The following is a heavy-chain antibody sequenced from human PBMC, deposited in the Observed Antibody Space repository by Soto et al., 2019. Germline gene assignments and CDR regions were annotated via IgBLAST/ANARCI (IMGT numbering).Heavy chain of an antibody. V-gene: IGHV5-51*01. D-gene: IGHD3-3*01. Sequence: GESLKISCKGSGYSFTSYWIGWVRQMPGKGLEWMGIIYPGDSDTRYSPSFQGQVTISADKSISTAYPQWSSLKASDTAMYYCASASVDYDFWSGYNRYYYYGMDVWGQGTTVTVS. CDR1: GYSFTSYW. J-gene: IGHJ6*02. CDR3: ASASVDYDFWSGYNRYYYYGMDV. CDR2: IYPGDSDT.